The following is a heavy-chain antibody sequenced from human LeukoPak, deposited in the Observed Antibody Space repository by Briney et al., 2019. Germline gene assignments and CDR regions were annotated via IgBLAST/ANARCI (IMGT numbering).Heavy chain of an antibody. V-gene: IGHV3-30*02. CDR1: GFSFSSVG. D-gene: IGHD3-10*01. Sequence: GGSLRLSCAASGFSFSSVGMHWVRQAPGKGLDWGAYIRNDASKTYYADSVKGRFSISRDNSKNTVYLQMNNLLPEDTAVYYCAKRAGSAWSAGAWGQGTLVTVSS. CDR2: IRNDASKT. CDR3: AKRAGSAWSAGA. J-gene: IGHJ5*02.